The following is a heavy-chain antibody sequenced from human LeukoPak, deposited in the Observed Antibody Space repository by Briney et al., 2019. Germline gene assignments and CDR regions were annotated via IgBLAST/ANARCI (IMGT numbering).Heavy chain of an antibody. D-gene: IGHD3-10*02. CDR3: TRENYVPDS. Sequence: PGGSLRLSCAASGYRFSPYWMSWVRQTPGKGLEWVASISDGGRATYYGDSVRCRFTISRDDARNSLFLQMNGLRADDTAVYYCTRENYVPDSWGQGTLVTVSS. J-gene: IGHJ5*02. CDR1: GYRFSPYW. V-gene: IGHV3-7*03. CDR2: ISDGGRAT.